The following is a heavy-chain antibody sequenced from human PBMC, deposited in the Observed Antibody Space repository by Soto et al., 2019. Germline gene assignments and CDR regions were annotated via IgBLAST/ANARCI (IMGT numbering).Heavy chain of an antibody. J-gene: IGHJ5*02. Sequence: PSETLSLTCTVSGGSISSGGYYWSWIRQHPGKGLEWIGYIYYSGSTYYNPSLKSRVTISVDTSKNQFSLKLSSVTAADTAVYYCARFYGGNSGDWFDPWGQGTLVTVS. V-gene: IGHV4-31*03. CDR3: ARFYGGNSGDWFDP. CDR1: GGSISSGGYY. CDR2: IYYSGST. D-gene: IGHD2-21*02.